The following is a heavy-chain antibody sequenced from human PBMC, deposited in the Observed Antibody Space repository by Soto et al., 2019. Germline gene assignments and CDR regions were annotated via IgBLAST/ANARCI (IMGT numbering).Heavy chain of an antibody. CDR3: TTGVDGYNPFDY. D-gene: IGHD5-12*01. Sequence: EAQLVESGGGLVKPGGSLSLSCAASGFSFSSAWMMWVRQAPGKALEWVGRIKSKVHGETTDYAAPVKGRFTISRDDSKNTVFLQMNSLETEDTAVYYCTTGVDGYNPFDYWGQGTLVTVSS. CDR1: GFSFSSAW. V-gene: IGHV3-15*07. J-gene: IGHJ4*02. CDR2: IKSKVHGETT.